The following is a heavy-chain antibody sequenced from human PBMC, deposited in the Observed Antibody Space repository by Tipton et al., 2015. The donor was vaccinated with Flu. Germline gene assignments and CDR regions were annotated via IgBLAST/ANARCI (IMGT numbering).Heavy chain of an antibody. Sequence: TLSLTCVASGYSISTGYYWGWIRQPPGKGLEWIGSVSHSGNTYYEPSLESRVTISLDTFQNHFSLKLISVTAADTAVYYCSRSTYYYGSRTSDYWGQGTLVTVSS. CDR3: SRSTYYYGSRTSDY. CDR1: GYSISTGYY. D-gene: IGHD3-10*01. CDR2: VSHSGNT. J-gene: IGHJ4*02. V-gene: IGHV4-38-2*01.